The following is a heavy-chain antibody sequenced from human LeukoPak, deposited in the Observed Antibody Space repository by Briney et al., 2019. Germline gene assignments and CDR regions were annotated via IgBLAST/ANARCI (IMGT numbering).Heavy chain of an antibody. CDR1: GFTFSTYT. D-gene: IGHD3-9*01. J-gene: IGHJ1*01. Sequence: PGGSLRLSCAASGFTFSTYTMSWVRQAPGKGLEWVSAISGSGGSTYYADSVKGRFTISRDNSKNTLYLQMNSLRAEDTAVYYCAKDIYYYIYSESLPFEYWGPGALVPVS. CDR3: AKDIYYYIYSESLPFEY. CDR2: ISGSGGST. V-gene: IGHV3-23*01.